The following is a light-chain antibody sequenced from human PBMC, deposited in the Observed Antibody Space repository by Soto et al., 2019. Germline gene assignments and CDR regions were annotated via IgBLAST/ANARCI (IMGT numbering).Light chain of an antibody. CDR3: QHSYSTLWT. CDR2: AAS. V-gene: IGKV1-39*01. Sequence: DIQMIQSPSSLSASVGDRVTITCRASQSISSYLNWYQQKPGKAPKLLIYAASSLQSGVPSRFSGSGSGTDFTLTISSLQPEDFATYYCQHSYSTLWTFGQGTKVEIK. CDR1: QSISSY. J-gene: IGKJ1*01.